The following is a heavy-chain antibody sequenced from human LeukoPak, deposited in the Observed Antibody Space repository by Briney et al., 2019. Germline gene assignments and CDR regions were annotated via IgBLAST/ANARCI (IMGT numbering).Heavy chain of an antibody. CDR1: RYTFTSYD. J-gene: IGHJ4*02. CDR3: ARLSQTPDYYSNGGYYYLGY. Sequence: ASMKVSCKASRYTFTSYDINWVREAAGQGLEWMGWMNPNTGRTGFAQKFQGRLTMTRDTSMSTAYMELSSLRSEDTAVYYCARLSQTPDYYSNGGYYYLGYWGQGTPVTVSS. V-gene: IGHV1-8*01. D-gene: IGHD3-22*01. CDR2: MNPNTGRT.